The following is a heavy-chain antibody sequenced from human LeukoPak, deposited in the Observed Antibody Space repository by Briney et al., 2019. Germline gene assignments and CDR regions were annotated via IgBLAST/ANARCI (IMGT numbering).Heavy chain of an antibody. D-gene: IGHD3-9*01. CDR1: GFPFSDYA. V-gene: IGHV3-23*01. J-gene: IGHJ4*02. Sequence: GGSLRLSCAASGFPFSDYAMTWVRQAPGKGLEWVAAISPSASHRYYADFVGGRFTISRDNSKNTLDLQMSSLRAEDTAVYYCAKDMRFDWTPYYFDYWGQGTLVTVSS. CDR2: ISPSASHR. CDR3: AKDMRFDWTPYYFDY.